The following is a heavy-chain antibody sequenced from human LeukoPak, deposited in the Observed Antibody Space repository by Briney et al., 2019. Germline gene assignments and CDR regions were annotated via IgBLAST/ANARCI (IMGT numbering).Heavy chain of an antibody. Sequence: PSETLSLTCTVSGGSISSSSYYWGWIRQPPGKGLEWIGSIYYSGSTYYNPSLKSRVTISVDTSKNQFSLKLSSVTAADTAVYYCAARKRGYSGYADGYYFDYWGQGTLVTVSS. CDR2: IYYSGST. J-gene: IGHJ4*02. D-gene: IGHD5-12*01. CDR3: AARKRGYSGYADGYYFDY. V-gene: IGHV4-39*07. CDR1: GGSISSSSYY.